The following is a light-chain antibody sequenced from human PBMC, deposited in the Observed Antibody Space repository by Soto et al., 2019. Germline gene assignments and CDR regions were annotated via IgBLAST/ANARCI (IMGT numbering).Light chain of an antibody. Sequence: QSVLTQPPSESGTPGQRVTISCSGSSSNIGSNSVTWFQQLPGTAPNLLISNNNQRPSGVPDRFSGSKSGTSASLAINGLQSEDEADCFCAAWDASLNAWVFGGGTKVTVL. CDR2: NNN. J-gene: IGLJ3*02. CDR3: AAWDASLNAWV. V-gene: IGLV1-44*01. CDR1: SSNIGSNS.